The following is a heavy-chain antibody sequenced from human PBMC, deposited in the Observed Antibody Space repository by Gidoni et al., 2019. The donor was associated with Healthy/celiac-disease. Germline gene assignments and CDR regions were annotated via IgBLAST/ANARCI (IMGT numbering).Heavy chain of an antibody. CDR2: IKSKTDGGTT. Sequence: EVQLVESGGGLVKPGGSLRLSCAASGFTFSNARMNWVRQAPGKGLEWVGRIKSKTDGGTTDYAAPVKGRFTISRDDSKNTLYLQMNSLKTEDTAVYYCTTDPGYYDRDLGGFQHWGQGTLVTVSS. D-gene: IGHD3-22*01. V-gene: IGHV3-15*07. CDR3: TTDPGYYDRDLGGFQH. CDR1: GFTFSNAR. J-gene: IGHJ1*01.